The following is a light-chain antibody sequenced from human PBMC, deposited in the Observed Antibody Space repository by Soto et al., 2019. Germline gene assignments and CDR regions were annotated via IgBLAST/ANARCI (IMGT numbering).Light chain of an antibody. CDR2: DVN. V-gene: IGLV2-14*03. CDR3: SSYTSSSTYVI. CDR1: SSDVGGYNY. J-gene: IGLJ2*01. Sequence: QSALTQPASVSGSPGQSITISCTGTSSDVGGYNYVSWFRQHPGKAPKFLIYDVNNRPSGVSNRFSGSKSGNTASLTISGLQAEDEADYYCSSYTSSSTYVIFGGGTKVTVL.